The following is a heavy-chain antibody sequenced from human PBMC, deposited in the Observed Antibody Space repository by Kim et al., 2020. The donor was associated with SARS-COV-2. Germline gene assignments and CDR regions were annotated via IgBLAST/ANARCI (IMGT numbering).Heavy chain of an antibody. V-gene: IGHV3-48*02. Sequence: GGSLRLSCAASGFTFSAYSINWVRQAPGKGLEWLSYITSSSSSIYYADSVKGRFTISRDNAKNSLYLQMSSLRDEDTAVYFCAKSNTYYFDYWGQGTLVTVSS. CDR2: ITSSSSSI. CDR1: GFTFSAYS. CDR3: AKSNTYYFDY. J-gene: IGHJ4*02.